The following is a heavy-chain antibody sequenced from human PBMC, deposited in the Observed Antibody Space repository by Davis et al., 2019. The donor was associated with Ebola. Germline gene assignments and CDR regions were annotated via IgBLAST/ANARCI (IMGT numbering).Heavy chain of an antibody. V-gene: IGHV4-34*01. Sequence: SEPLSLTCALYGGSFSGYYWSWIRQPPGKGLEWIWEINHSGITHYNPSLKSRVTISVDTSKNQFSLKLSSVTAADTAVYYCARGALGYDFWSGYHHAASGHVDVWGQGTTVTVSS. CDR3: ARGALGYDFWSGYHHAASGHVDV. CDR2: INHSGIT. J-gene: IGHJ6*02. D-gene: IGHD3-3*01. CDR1: GGSFSGYY.